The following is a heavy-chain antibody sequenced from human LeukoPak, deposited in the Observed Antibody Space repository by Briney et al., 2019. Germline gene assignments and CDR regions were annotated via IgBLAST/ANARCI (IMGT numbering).Heavy chain of an antibody. CDR3: ARDEDCSGGSCYPFDY. CDR1: GYTFTGYY. CDR2: INPNTGVT. Sequence: ASVKVSCKASGYTFTGYYMHWVRQAPGQGLEWVGWINPNTGVTNYAQKFQGRVTMTRDMSISTAYMELSRLRSDDTAVYYCARDEDCSGGSCYPFDYWGQGTLVTVSS. D-gene: IGHD2-15*01. V-gene: IGHV1-2*02. J-gene: IGHJ4*02.